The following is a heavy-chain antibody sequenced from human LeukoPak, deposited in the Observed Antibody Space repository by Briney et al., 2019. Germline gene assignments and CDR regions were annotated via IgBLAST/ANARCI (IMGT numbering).Heavy chain of an antibody. CDR2: IKQDGSEK. Sequence: GGSLRLSCAASEFTFSSYWMSWVRQAPGKGLEWVANIKQDGSEKYYVDSVKGRFTISRDNAKNSLYLQMNSLRAEDTAVYYCARAPRYCSGGSCRSWGQGTLVTVSS. D-gene: IGHD2-15*01. J-gene: IGHJ4*02. V-gene: IGHV3-7*01. CDR1: EFTFSSYW. CDR3: ARAPRYCSGGSCRS.